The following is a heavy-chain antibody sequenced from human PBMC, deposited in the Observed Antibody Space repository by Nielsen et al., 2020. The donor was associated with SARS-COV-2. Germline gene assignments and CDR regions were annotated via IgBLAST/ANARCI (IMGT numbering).Heavy chain of an antibody. CDR2: INTNTGNP. D-gene: IGHD3-10*01. J-gene: IGHJ6*02. CDR3: ASDTIGSNLYGMDV. Sequence: ASVKVSCKASGGTFSSYAMNWVRQAPGQGLEWMGWINTNTGNPTYAQGFTGRFVFSLDTSVSTAYLQISSLKAEDTAVYYCASDTIGSNLYGMDVWGQGTTVTVSS. V-gene: IGHV7-4-1*02. CDR1: GGTFSSYA.